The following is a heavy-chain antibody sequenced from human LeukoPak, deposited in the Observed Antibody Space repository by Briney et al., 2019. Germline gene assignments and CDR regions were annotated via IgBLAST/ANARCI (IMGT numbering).Heavy chain of an antibody. CDR1: GFTSIAYA. CDR3: ARNQQLGGHSYYYYGMDV. Sequence: GGSPRLSCVGSGFTSIAYALTWACQAPGKGLEWVSGISGGGVTTYYADSVKGRFTISRDNSKNTLYLQMNSLRADDTAIYYCARNQQLGGHSYYYYGMDVWGQGTTVTVSS. D-gene: IGHD3-16*01. J-gene: IGHJ6*02. V-gene: IGHV3-23*01. CDR2: ISGGGVTT.